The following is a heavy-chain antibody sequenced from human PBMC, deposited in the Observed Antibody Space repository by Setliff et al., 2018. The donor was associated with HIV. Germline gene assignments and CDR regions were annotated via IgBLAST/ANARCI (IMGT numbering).Heavy chain of an antibody. CDR1: GYSFTSYW. D-gene: IGHD6-6*01. Sequence: GESLKISSKGSGYSFTSYWVAWVRQMPGKGLEWMGIIYPDDSDTRYSPSFQDQVTISVDKSISTAYLQWSSLKASDTAMYYCARTIASRPKYYYYAMDFWGQGTTVTVSS. J-gene: IGHJ6*02. CDR2: IYPDDSDT. CDR3: ARTIASRPKYYYYAMDF. V-gene: IGHV5-51*01.